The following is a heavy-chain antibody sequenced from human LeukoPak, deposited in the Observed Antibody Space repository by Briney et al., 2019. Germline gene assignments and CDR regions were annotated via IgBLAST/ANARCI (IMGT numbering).Heavy chain of an antibody. CDR2: INAGNGNT. Sequence: ASVKVSCKASGYTFTSYAMHWVRQAPGQRLEWMGWINAGNGNTKYSQKFQGRVTITRDTSASTAYMELSSLRSEDTAVYYCRLVVVPAAPLSVDYWGQGTLVTVSS. J-gene: IGHJ4*02. CDR1: GYTFTSYA. CDR3: RLVVVPAAPLSVDY. V-gene: IGHV1-3*01. D-gene: IGHD2-2*01.